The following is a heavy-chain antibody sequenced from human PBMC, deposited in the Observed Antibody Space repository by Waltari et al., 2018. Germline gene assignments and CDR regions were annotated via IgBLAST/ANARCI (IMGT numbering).Heavy chain of an antibody. J-gene: IGHJ4*02. CDR3: AEEGNTTAGLFDS. CDR1: GHSVHNDSY. CDR2: IYHTGSS. Sequence: QVQLRESGPGLVRSSETLSLTCTVSGHSVHNDSYWAWIRPSPGGGLEWIASIYHTGSSHYNSSLKSRVSISTDMSTKQFFLTLTHLTAADTAVYYCAEEGNTTAGLFDSWGQGTLVTVSS. V-gene: IGHV4-38-2*02. D-gene: IGHD6-25*01.